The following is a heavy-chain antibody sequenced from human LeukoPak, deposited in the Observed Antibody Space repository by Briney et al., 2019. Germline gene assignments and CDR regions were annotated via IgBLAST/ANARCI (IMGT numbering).Heavy chain of an antibody. Sequence: ASVKVSCKASGYTFTIYDINWVRQATGQGLEWMGWMNPNSGNTGYAQKFQGRVTITRNTSISTAYMELSSLRSEDTAVYYCARGGVVDIVAFDYWGQGTLVTVSS. CDR2: MNPNSGNT. D-gene: IGHD5-12*01. CDR1: GYTFTIYD. V-gene: IGHV1-8*03. J-gene: IGHJ4*02. CDR3: ARGGVVDIVAFDY.